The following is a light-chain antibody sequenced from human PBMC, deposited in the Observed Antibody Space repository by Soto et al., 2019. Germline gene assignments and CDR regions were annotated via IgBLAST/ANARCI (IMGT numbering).Light chain of an antibody. CDR2: SIN. CDR1: TGAVTKGFS. V-gene: IGLV7-43*01. Sequence: QAVVTQAPSLTVSPGGTVTLTCASSTGAVTKGFSPNWLQQRPGQPPMALIYSINKTHSRTPARFSGSLLGGKAALTLSGVQPEDEAVYYGLRWHGGAYFFGTGTKVTVL. CDR3: LRWHGGAYF. J-gene: IGLJ1*01.